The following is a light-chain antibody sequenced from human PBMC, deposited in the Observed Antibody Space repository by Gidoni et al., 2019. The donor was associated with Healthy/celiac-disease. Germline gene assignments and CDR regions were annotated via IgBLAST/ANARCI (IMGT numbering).Light chain of an antibody. CDR1: QSVLYSSNNKNY. J-gene: IGKJ2*01. CDR3: QQYYSTPRT. V-gene: IGKV4-1*01. Sequence: DIVMTQSPDSLAVSLGERATINCKSSQSVLYSSNNKNYLAWYQQKPGQPPKLLIYWASTRESGVPARFSGSGSGTDFTLTISSLQAEDVAVSYCQQYYSTPRTFGQGTKLEIK. CDR2: WAS.